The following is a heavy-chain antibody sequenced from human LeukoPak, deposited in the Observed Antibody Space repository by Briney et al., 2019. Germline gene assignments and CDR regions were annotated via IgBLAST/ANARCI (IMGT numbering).Heavy chain of an antibody. D-gene: IGHD6-6*01. CDR1: GYTFTSYA. V-gene: IGHV7-4-1*02. J-gene: IGHJ3*02. CDR2: INTNTGNP. CDR3: ARDSNPSIAALFDI. Sequence: ASVKVSCKASGYTFTSYAMNWVRQAPGQGLEWMGWINTNTGNPTYAQGFTGRFVFSLDTSVSTAYLQISSLKAEDTAAYYCARDSNPSIAALFDIWGQGTMVTVSS.